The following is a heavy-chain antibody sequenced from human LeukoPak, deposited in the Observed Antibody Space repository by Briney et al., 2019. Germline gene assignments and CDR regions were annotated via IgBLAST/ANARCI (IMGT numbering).Heavy chain of an antibody. J-gene: IGHJ6*02. CDR3: ARGHNYYYYGMDV. V-gene: IGHV4-34*01. Sequence: SETLSLTCAVYGGSFSGYYWSWIRQPPGKGLEWIGEINHSGSTNYNPSLKSRVTISVDTSKNQFSLKLSSVTAADTAVYYCARGHNYYYYGMDVWGQGTTVTVSS. CDR1: GGSFSGYY. CDR2: INHSGST.